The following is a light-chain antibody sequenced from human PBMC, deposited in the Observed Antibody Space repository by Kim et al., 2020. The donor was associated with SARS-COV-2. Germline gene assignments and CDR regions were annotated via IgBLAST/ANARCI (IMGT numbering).Light chain of an antibody. CDR3: QQYDDWPYT. CDR1: QSVHTI. J-gene: IGKJ2*01. V-gene: IGKV3-15*01. Sequence: SVSPGESPPLSCRACQSVHTIVPWYPQNLGQAPRLLLYGASTRATGIPARFSGSWSGTEFTLTISRLQSDDFAVYYCQQYDDWPYTFGLGTKLEIK. CDR2: GAS.